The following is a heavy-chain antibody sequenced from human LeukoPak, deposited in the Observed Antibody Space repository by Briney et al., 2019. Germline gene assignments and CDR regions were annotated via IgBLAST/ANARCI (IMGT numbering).Heavy chain of an antibody. CDR1: GFTFSDYA. Sequence: GGSLRLSCAASGFTFSDYAVSWVRQAPGKGLEWVSTIFKTGDTAHYADIVRGRFTISRDNSKNTLSLQMNSLRAEDTAIYYCAKLWGRHVWSFDYWGQGALVTVSS. CDR3: AKLWGRHVWSFDY. CDR2: IFKTGDTA. D-gene: IGHD3-16*01. J-gene: IGHJ4*02. V-gene: IGHV3-23*01.